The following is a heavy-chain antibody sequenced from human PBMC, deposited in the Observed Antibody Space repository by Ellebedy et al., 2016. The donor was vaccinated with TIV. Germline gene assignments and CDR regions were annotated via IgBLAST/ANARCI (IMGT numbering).Heavy chain of an antibody. CDR2: INPIGGST. V-gene: IGHV1-46*01. CDR1: GYTFTSYF. J-gene: IGHJ4*02. D-gene: IGHD4-11*01. Sequence: ASVKVSCKASGYTFTSYFIYWVRQAPGQGLEWMGVINPIGGSTTYAQKFQGRVAMTRDTSTSTVYMELSSLGSEDTAVYYCVRDLSTADYRDYWGQGTLVTVSS. CDR3: VRDLSTADYRDY.